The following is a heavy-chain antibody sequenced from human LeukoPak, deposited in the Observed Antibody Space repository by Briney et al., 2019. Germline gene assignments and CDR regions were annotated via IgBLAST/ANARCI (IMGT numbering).Heavy chain of an antibody. CDR1: GVSIRDYY. J-gene: IGHJ3*02. D-gene: IGHD1-1*01. V-gene: IGHV4-4*07. CDR2: MSISEHT. Sequence: SETLSLTCNVSGVSIRDYYWSWIRQPADKRLEWIGRMSISEHTNYNPSLQSRVTMSVDPSKNQLSLRLTSVTAADTAVYYCARAEGTSIPSIWGQGTMVTVSS. CDR3: ARAEGTSIPSI.